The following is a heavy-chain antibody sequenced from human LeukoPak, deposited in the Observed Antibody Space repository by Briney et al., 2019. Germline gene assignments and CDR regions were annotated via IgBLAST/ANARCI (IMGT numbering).Heavy chain of an antibody. CDR3: ARRSYDSSGYVDY. Sequence: SETLSLTCAVYGGSFSGSFWSWIREPPGKGLEWIGEINHSGSTNYNPSLKSRVTISVDTSKNQFSLKLSSVTAADTAVYYCARRSYDSSGYVDYWGQGTLVTVSS. D-gene: IGHD3-22*01. V-gene: IGHV4-34*01. CDR2: INHSGST. CDR1: GGSFSGSF. J-gene: IGHJ4*02.